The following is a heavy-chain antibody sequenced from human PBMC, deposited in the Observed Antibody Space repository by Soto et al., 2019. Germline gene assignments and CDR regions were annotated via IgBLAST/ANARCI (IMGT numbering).Heavy chain of an antibody. D-gene: IGHD3-22*01. V-gene: IGHV1-2*04. CDR3: ARASGYYYDSSGAYGMDV. CDR1: GYTFTSYG. Sequence: ASVKLSCKASGYTFTSYGISWVRQAPGQGLEWMGWINPNSGGTNYAQKFQGWVTMTRDTSISTAYMELSRLRSDDTAVYYCARASGYYYDSSGAYGMDVWGQGTTVTVSS. CDR2: INPNSGGT. J-gene: IGHJ6*02.